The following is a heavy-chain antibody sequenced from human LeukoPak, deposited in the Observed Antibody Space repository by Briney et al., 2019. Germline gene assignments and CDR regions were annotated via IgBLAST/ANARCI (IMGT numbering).Heavy chain of an antibody. CDR1: GFTFSSYA. Sequence: GGSLRLSCAASGFTFSSYAMSWVRQAPGKGLEWVAVIWYDGSNKYYVDSVKGRFTISRDNSKNTLYLQMNSLRAEDTAVYYCAREWGYSSSSKFDYWGQGTLVTVSS. J-gene: IGHJ4*02. CDR3: AREWGYSSSSKFDY. D-gene: IGHD6-6*01. V-gene: IGHV3-33*08. CDR2: IWYDGSNK.